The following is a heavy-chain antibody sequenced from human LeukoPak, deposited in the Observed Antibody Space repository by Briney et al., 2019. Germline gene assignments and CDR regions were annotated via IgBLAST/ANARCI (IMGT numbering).Heavy chain of an antibody. Sequence: PGGSLRLSCAASGFTFDDYAMHWVRQAPGKGLEWVSGISWNSGSIGYADSVKGRFTISRDNAKNSLYLQMNSLRAEDTALYYCAKDNYYDSSRYWGDAFDIWGQGTMVTVSP. CDR3: AKDNYYDSSRYWGDAFDI. D-gene: IGHD3-22*01. CDR1: GFTFDDYA. V-gene: IGHV3-9*01. J-gene: IGHJ3*02. CDR2: ISWNSGSI.